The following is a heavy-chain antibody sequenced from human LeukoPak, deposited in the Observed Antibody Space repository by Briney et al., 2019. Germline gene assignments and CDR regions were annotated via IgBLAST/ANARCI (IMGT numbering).Heavy chain of an antibody. CDR2: IYTSGST. J-gene: IGHJ4*02. Sequence: SETLSLTCTVSGGSISTYFWSWLRQPAGKGLEWIGRIYTSGSTNCNPSLKSRVTMSVDTSKNQFSLKLSSVTAADTAVYYCAREEKAAQDYWGQGTLVTVSS. V-gene: IGHV4-4*07. CDR1: GGSISTYF. D-gene: IGHD2-15*01. CDR3: AREEKAAQDY.